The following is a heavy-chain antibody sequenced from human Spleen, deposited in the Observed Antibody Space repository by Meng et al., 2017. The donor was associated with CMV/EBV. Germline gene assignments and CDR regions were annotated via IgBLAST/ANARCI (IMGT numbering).Heavy chain of an antibody. V-gene: IGHV3-20*04. CDR3: ARPYGGNSQGAFDI. Sequence: GESLKISCAASGFTFDDYGMTWVRQAPGKGLEWVSGINSNGGSISYADSVKGRFTISRDNAKNSLYLQMNSLRAEDTALYYCARPYGGNSQGAFDIWGQGTMVTVSS. D-gene: IGHD4-23*01. CDR1: GFTFDDYG. J-gene: IGHJ3*02. CDR2: INSNGGSI.